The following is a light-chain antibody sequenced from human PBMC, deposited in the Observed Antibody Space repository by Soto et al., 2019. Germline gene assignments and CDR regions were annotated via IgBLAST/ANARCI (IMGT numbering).Light chain of an antibody. Sequence: QSVLTQPPSVSAAPRQKVTISCSGSTSNIGKNYVFWYQQLPGTAPKLLIYDNNNRPSGIPDRFSGSKSGTSATLGITGLQTGDEADYYCGTWDSGLSAWVFGGGTKLTVL. CDR1: TSNIGKNY. J-gene: IGLJ3*02. V-gene: IGLV1-51*01. CDR3: GTWDSGLSAWV. CDR2: DNN.